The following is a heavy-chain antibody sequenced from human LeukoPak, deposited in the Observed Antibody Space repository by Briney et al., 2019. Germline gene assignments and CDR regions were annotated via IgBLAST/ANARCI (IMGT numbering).Heavy chain of an antibody. CDR3: ARRLYYDFWGGYYDDY. D-gene: IGHD3-3*01. CDR2: INHSGST. Sequence: SETLSLTCAVYGGSFSGYYWSWIRQPPGKGLEWIGEINHSGSTNYNPSLKSRVTISVDTSKNQFSLKLSSVTAADTAVYYCARRLYYDFWGGYYDDYWGQGTLVTVSS. V-gene: IGHV4-34*01. CDR1: GGSFSGYY. J-gene: IGHJ4*02.